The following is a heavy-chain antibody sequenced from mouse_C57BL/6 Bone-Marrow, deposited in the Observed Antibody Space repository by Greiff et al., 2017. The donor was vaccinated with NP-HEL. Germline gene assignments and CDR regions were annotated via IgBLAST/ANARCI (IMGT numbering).Heavy chain of an antibody. J-gene: IGHJ2*01. D-gene: IGHD1-1*01. CDR2: IHPNSGST. CDR1: GYTFTSYW. Sequence: QVQLQQSGAELVKPGASVKLSCKASGYTFTSYWMHWVKQRPGQGLEWIGMIHPNSGSTNYNEKFKSKATLTVDKSSSTAYMQLSSLTSEDSAVYYCAREGPYYGSSHYWGQGTTLTVSS. V-gene: IGHV1-64*01. CDR3: AREGPYYGSSHY.